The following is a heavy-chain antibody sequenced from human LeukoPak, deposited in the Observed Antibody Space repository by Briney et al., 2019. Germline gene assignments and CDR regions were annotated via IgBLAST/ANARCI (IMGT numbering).Heavy chain of an antibody. CDR3: ASNYDSSGYGNY. Sequence: ASVKVSCKASGYTFTGYYMHWVRRAPGQGLEWMGGIIPIFGSANYAQKFQGRVTITADESTSTAYMELSSLRSEDTAVYYCASNYDSSGYGNYWGQGTLVTVSS. D-gene: IGHD3-22*01. J-gene: IGHJ4*02. CDR1: GYTFTGYY. V-gene: IGHV1-69*13. CDR2: IIPIFGSA.